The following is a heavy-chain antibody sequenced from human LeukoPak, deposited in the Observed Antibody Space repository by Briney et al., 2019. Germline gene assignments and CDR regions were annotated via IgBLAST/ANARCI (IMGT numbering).Heavy chain of an antibody. CDR1: GYTFTTHA. V-gene: IGHV7-4-1*02. Sequence: GASVKVSCKASGYTFTTHAMNWVRQAPGQGLEWMAWINTNTGIPTYAQGFTGRFVLSLDTSVNTAYLQISNLRTEDTAVYFCARSGDSSGYYFNDAFDIWGQGTMVTVSS. D-gene: IGHD3-22*01. CDR2: INTNTGIP. J-gene: IGHJ3*02. CDR3: ARSGDSSGYYFNDAFDI.